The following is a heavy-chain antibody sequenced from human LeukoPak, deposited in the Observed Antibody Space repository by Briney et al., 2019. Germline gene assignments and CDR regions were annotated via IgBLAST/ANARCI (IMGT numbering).Heavy chain of an antibody. Sequence: RGESLKISCKSSGYSFTNYWIGWVRQMPRKGLEWMGIIYPGDSDTNYSPSFQGQVTISADKSISTAYLHWNSLTASDTAIYYCARLAPGSRGGHFDYWGQGSLVTVSS. CDR3: ARLAPGSRGGHFDY. J-gene: IGHJ4*02. V-gene: IGHV5-51*01. D-gene: IGHD2-15*01. CDR1: GYSFTNYW. CDR2: IYPGDSDT.